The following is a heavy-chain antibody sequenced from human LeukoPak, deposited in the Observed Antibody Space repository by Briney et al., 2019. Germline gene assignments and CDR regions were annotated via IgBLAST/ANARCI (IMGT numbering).Heavy chain of an antibody. CDR1: GFTFSSYW. D-gene: IGHD1-26*01. J-gene: IGHJ4*02. V-gene: IGHV3-74*01. Sequence: GGSLRLSCAASGFTFSSYWMHWVRQAPGEGLVWVSRIDSDGSTTTYADSVKGRFTISRDNAKSTLYLQMTSLRVEDTGVYYCARKIVGATSSFDSWGQGTLVTVSS. CDR3: ARKIVGATSSFDS. CDR2: IDSDGSTT.